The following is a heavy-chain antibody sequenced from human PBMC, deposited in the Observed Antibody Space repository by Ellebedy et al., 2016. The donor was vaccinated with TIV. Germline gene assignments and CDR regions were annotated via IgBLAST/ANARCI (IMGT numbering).Heavy chain of an antibody. CDR3: IRGHCSSSTCSP. Sequence: GGSLRLSCAGSGFTFADYALSWFRQAPGKGLEWVGFIRRNADGGTAEYAASVNDRFTISRDDSKSIAFLQMNSLKTEDTAIYYCIRGHCSSSTCSPWGQGILVTVSS. CDR1: GFTFADYA. J-gene: IGHJ5*02. D-gene: IGHD2-2*01. CDR2: IRRNADGGTA. V-gene: IGHV3-49*03.